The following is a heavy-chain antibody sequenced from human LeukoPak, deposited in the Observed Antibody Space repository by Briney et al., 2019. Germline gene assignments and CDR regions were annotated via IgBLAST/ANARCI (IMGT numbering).Heavy chain of an antibody. D-gene: IGHD5-18*01. CDR1: EYTFTSYD. J-gene: IGHJ2*01. Sequence: GASVKVSCKASEYTFTSYDINWVRQATGQGLEWMGWMNPNSGNTGYAQNFQGRVTMSRNTSISTAYMELSSLRSDDTAVYWCPRSNRYSSGNWYFDLWGRGTLVTVSS. CDR3: PRSNRYSSGNWYFDL. V-gene: IGHV1-8*02. CDR2: MNPNSGNT.